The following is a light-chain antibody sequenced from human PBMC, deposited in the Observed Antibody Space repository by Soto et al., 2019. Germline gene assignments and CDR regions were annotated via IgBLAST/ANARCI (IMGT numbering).Light chain of an antibody. CDR2: LDS. J-gene: IGKJ4*01. CDR3: LQGPQTT. CDR1: QSLLHSNGYNY. Sequence: ETVMTQSPLSLPVPPGEPASISCRSSQSLLHSNGYNYLEWYLQKPGQSPQLLIYLDSNRASGVPDRFRGSGSGAYFTLRISRVEAEDVGVYYCLQGPQTTSGGGTKVEIK. V-gene: IGKV2-28*01.